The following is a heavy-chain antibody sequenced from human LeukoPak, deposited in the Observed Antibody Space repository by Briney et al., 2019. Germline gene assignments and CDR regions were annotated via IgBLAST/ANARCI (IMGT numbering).Heavy chain of an antibody. V-gene: IGHV4-39*01. D-gene: IGHD7-27*01. CDR1: GGSIRSTSYY. CDR2: IYYSGST. Sequence: KPSETLSLTCSVSGGSIRSTSYYWGWIRQPPGKGLEWIGTIYYSGSTYYNPSLKSRVTISVDTSKNQFSLKLRSLTATDTAVYYCVRNVMGIWHFDYWGQGSLVTVSS. J-gene: IGHJ4*02. CDR3: VRNVMGIWHFDY.